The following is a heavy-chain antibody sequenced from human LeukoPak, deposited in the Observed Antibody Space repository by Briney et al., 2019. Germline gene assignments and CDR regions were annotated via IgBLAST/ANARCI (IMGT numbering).Heavy chain of an antibody. V-gene: IGHV1-2*02. D-gene: IGHD3-10*01. J-gene: IGHJ3*02. CDR2: INPNSGGT. CDR3: ARGLWFGELLLSPQTHDAFDI. CDR1: GYTFTGYY. Sequence: ASVKVSCKASGYTFTGYYMHWVRQAPGQGLEWMGWINPNSGGTNYAQKFQGRVTMTRDTSISTAYMELSRLRSDDTAVHYCARGLWFGELLLSPQTHDAFDIWGQGTMVTVSS.